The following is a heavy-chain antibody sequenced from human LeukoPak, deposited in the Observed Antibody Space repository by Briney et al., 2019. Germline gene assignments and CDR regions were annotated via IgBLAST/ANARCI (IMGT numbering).Heavy chain of an antibody. CDR2: ISGSGGST. CDR3: AKDRYCSSTSCGDFDY. Sequence: PGGSLRLSCAASGFTFSSYAMSWVRQAPGKGLEWVSAISGSGGSTYYADSVKGRFTISRDNSKNTLYLQMNSPRAEDTAVYYCAKDRYCSSTSCGDFDYWGQGTLVTVSS. V-gene: IGHV3-23*01. D-gene: IGHD2-2*01. CDR1: GFTFSSYA. J-gene: IGHJ4*02.